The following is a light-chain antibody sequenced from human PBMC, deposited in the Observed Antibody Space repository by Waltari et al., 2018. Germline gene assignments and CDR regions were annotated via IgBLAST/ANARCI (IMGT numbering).Light chain of an antibody. CDR2: DVT. CDR3: CSYAGSYTWV. J-gene: IGLJ3*02. CDR1: QNDLGGYTY. Sequence: SALTHHRSVPGSPGQSVPISCPGTQNDLGGYTYVSWYQQHPGKAPKLIILDVTKRPSGVPDRLSGSKSGNTASLTISGLRAEDEAEYYCCSYAGSYTWVFGGGTKLTVV. V-gene: IGLV2-11*01.